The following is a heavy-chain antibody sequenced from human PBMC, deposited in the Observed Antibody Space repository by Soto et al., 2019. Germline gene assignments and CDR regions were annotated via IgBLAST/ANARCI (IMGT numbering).Heavy chain of an antibody. V-gene: IGHV4-34*01. D-gene: IGHD2-15*01. CDR2: INHSGST. CDR1: GGSFSGYY. CDR3: ARGRYRSGGSCLNWFDP. J-gene: IGHJ5*02. Sequence: QVQLQQWGAGLLKPSETLSLTCAVYGGSFSGYYWSWIRQPPGKGLEWIGEINHSGSTNYNPSLKSRVTISVDTSKNQFSLKLSSVTAADTAVYYCARGRYRSGGSCLNWFDPWGQGTLVTVSS.